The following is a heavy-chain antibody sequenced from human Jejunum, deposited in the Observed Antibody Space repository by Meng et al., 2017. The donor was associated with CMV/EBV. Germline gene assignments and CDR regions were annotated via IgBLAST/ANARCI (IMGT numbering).Heavy chain of an antibody. J-gene: IGHJ4*02. Sequence: ELQLLESGGGCVHPWGSLSVSCSASGFTFSGYAFNWVRQAQGKGLEWVSAITGSDGFTYYADCVKGRFTIARDNSKSTLYLQMNSLRPEDTAIYFCALKKGYSWTYVPFEYWGQGTLVSVSS. CDR1: GFTFSGYA. CDR2: ITGSDGFT. CDR3: ALKKGYSWTYVPFEY. D-gene: IGHD1-26*01. V-gene: IGHV3-23*01.